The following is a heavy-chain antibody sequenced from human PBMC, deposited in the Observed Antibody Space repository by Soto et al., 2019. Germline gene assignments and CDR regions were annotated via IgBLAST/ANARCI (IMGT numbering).Heavy chain of an antibody. CDR1: GFTFNSHA. D-gene: IGHD2-15*01. V-gene: IGHV3-30*04. CDR3: ARNPGVGYCSGGSCYAPDH. CDR2: ISFDGRNE. Sequence: QEQLVESGGGVVQPGRSLRLSCVASGFTFNSHAMDWVRQAPGKGLEWVALISFDGRNEYYADSVKGRFTVSRDNSKNPLDLQMNRLSTEDTAVYYCARNPGVGYCSGGSCYAPDHWGQGTLVTVSS. J-gene: IGHJ4*02.